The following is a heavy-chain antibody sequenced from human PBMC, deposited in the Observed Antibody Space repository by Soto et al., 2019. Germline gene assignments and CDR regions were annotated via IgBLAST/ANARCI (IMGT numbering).Heavy chain of an antibody. Sequence: PSETLCLPCTVSGGSISSYYWSWIRQPPGKGLEWIGYIYYSGSTNYNPSFKSRVTISVDTSKNQFSLKLISVTAAATAVYYCAIQANGDYYFYYWGQGTLVTVSS. D-gene: IGHD2-21*02. CDR2: IYYSGST. J-gene: IGHJ4*02. CDR3: AIQANGDYYFYY. CDR1: GGSISSYY. V-gene: IGHV4-59*08.